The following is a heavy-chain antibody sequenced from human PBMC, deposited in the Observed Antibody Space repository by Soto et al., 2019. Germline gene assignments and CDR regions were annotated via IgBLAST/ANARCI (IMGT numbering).Heavy chain of an antibody. CDR2: ISWNSGSI. CDR3: ARRGLKWLRSPNWFDP. D-gene: IGHD5-12*01. J-gene: IGHJ5*02. CDR1: GFTFDDYA. V-gene: IGHV3-9*01. Sequence: DVQLVESGGGLVQPGRSLRLSCAVSGFTFDDYAMHWVRQAPGEGLEWVSGISWNSGSIGYADSVKGRFTISRDNVRNSLYLQMNRLRVEDTALYYCARRGLKWLRSPNWFDPWGQGTLVTVSS.